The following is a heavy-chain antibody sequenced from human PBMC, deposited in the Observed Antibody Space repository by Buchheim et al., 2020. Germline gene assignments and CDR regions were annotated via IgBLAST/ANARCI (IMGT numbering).Heavy chain of an antibody. V-gene: IGHV1-8*01. D-gene: IGHD2-2*01. CDR2: MNPNSGNT. Sequence: QVQLVQSGAEVKKPGASVKVSCKASGYTFTSYDINWVRQATGQGLEWMGWMNPNSGNTGYAQKFQGRVTMTRNTSISTAYMEMSSLRSEDTAVYYCARGDCSSTSCYVVSGYYYYGMDVWGQETT. CDR3: ARGDCSSTSCYVVSGYYYYGMDV. J-gene: IGHJ6*02. CDR1: GYTFTSYD.